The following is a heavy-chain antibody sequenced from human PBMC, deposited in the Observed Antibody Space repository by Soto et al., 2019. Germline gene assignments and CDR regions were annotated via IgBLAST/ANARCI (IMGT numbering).Heavy chain of an antibody. V-gene: IGHV1-2*02. D-gene: IGHD3-3*01. J-gene: IGHJ6*02. CDR1: GYTFTGYY. Sequence: ASVKVSCKASGYTFTGYYMHWVRQAPGQGLEWMGWINPNSGGTNYAQKFQGRVTMTRDTSISTAYMELSRLRSDDTAVYYCARGLYYDFWSGYYTIGYYGMDVWGQGTTVTVSS. CDR3: ARGLYYDFWSGYYTIGYYGMDV. CDR2: INPNSGGT.